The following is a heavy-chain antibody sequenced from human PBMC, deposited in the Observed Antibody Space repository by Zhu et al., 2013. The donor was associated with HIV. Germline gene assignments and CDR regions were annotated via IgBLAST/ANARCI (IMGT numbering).Heavy chain of an antibody. CDR1: GYTFTSYG. CDR2: ISAYNGNT. Sequence: QVQLVQSGAEVKKPGASVKVSCKASGYTFTSYGISWVRQAPGQGLEWMGWISAYNGNTNYAQKLQGRVTMTTDTSTSTAYMELRSLRSDDTAVYYCARDRPYYDSSGYYYTQYNWFDPWGQGTLVTVSS. J-gene: IGHJ5*02. D-gene: IGHD3-22*01. CDR3: ARDRPYYDSSGYYYTQYNWFDP. V-gene: IGHV1-18*01.